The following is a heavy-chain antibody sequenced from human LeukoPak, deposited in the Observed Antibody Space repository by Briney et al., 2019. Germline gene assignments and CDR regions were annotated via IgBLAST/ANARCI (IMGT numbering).Heavy chain of an antibody. V-gene: IGHV4-34*01. CDR3: ARGGFYCGGDCYVDY. D-gene: IGHD2-21*02. CDR2: INHSGST. Sequence: PSETLSLTCAVYGGSFGPYYWSWIRQPPGKGLEWIGEINHSGSTNYNPSLKSRVTTSVDTSKNQFSLRLSSVTAADTAVYYCARGGFYCGGDCYVDYWGQGTLVTVSS. CDR1: GGSFGPYY. J-gene: IGHJ4*02.